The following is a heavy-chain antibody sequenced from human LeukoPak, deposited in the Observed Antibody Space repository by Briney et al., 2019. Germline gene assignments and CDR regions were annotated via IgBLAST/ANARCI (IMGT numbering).Heavy chain of an antibody. V-gene: IGHV3-74*01. Sequence: GGSLRLSCADSGFTFSRYWMHWVRQTPGKGLVWVSCISADGSVTRYADSVKGRFTTSRDNTKSTLYLQMHSLRAEDTAVYYCATAGGDGSRMGFDPWGQGTLVTVSS. CDR3: ATAGGDGSRMGFDP. CDR2: ISADGSVT. J-gene: IGHJ5*02. CDR1: GFTFSRYW. D-gene: IGHD2-15*01.